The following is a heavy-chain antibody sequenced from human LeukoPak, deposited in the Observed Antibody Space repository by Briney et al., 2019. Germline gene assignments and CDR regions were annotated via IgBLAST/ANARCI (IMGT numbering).Heavy chain of an antibody. D-gene: IGHD3-22*01. CDR1: GGSISSGSYY. Sequence: SQTLSLTCTVSGGSISSGSYYWSWIRQPAGKGLEWIGSIYYSGSTYYNPSLKSRVTISVDTSKNQFSLKLSSVTAADTAVYYCARHKDPPKYYYDSSGNFDYWGQGTLVTVSS. CDR2: IYYSGST. CDR3: ARHKDPPKYYYDSSGNFDY. J-gene: IGHJ4*02. V-gene: IGHV4-39*01.